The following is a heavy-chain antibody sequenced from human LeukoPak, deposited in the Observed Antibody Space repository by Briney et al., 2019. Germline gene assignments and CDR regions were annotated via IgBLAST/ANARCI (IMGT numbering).Heavy chain of an antibody. J-gene: IGHJ4*02. D-gene: IGHD2-2*02. V-gene: IGHV3-48*03. Sequence: AGGSLRLSCAASGFTFSSYEMNWVRQAPGKGLEWVSYISSSGSTIYYADSVKGRFTISRDNAKNSLYLQMNSLRAEDTAVYYCAKDRRSYCSSTSCHNFDYWGQGTLVTVSS. CDR3: AKDRRSYCSSTSCHNFDY. CDR1: GFTFSSYE. CDR2: ISSSGSTI.